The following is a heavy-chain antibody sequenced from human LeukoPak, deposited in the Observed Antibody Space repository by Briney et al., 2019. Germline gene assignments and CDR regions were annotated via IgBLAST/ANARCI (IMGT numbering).Heavy chain of an antibody. CDR1: GFTFSTYS. Sequence: GGSLRLSCAASGFTFSTYSMNWVRQAPGKGLEWVSYISGSSSTIYYADSVKGRFTISRDNAKNSLYLQMNSLRAEDTAVYYCARGATVTTFLSWGPAYYFDYWGQGTLVTVSS. D-gene: IGHD4-17*01. V-gene: IGHV3-48*01. CDR2: ISGSSSTI. CDR3: ARGATVTTFLSWGPAYYFDY. J-gene: IGHJ4*02.